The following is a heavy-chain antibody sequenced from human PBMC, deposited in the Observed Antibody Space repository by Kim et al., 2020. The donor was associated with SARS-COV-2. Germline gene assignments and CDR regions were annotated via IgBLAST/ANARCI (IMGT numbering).Heavy chain of an antibody. D-gene: IGHD4-17*01. J-gene: IGHJ6*02. CDR2: IYYSGST. CDR3: ARDPTYGDYYYYGMDV. CDR1: GGSISSYY. Sequence: SETLSLTCTVSGGSISSYYWSWIRQPPGKGLEWIGYIYYSGSTNYNPSLKSRVTISVDTSKNQFSLKLSSVTAADTAVYYCARDPTYGDYYYYGMDVWGQGTTVTVSS. V-gene: IGHV4-59*01.